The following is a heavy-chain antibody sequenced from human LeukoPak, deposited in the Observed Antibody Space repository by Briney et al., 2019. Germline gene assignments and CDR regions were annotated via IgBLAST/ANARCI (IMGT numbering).Heavy chain of an antibody. CDR2: IYHSGTT. J-gene: IGHJ4*02. CDR3: ARHPNYYGSG. Sequence: PSETLSLTCTVSGGSLSSSTWWNWVRQPPGKGLEWIGQIYHSGTTNYNPSLKSRVSISVDESKNQFPLNLTSVTAADTAVYFCARHPNYYGSGWGQGIQVTVSS. D-gene: IGHD3-10*01. CDR1: GGSLSSSTW. V-gene: IGHV4-4*02.